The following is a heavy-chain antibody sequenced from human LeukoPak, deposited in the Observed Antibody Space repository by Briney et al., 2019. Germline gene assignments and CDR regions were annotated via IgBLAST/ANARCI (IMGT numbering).Heavy chain of an antibody. Sequence: SETLSLTCTVSGASMSSFYWTWIRQPPGKGLEWIGYIFHTGSSSQNPSLKSRVTISLDTSKNQFSLKLTSVTAADTAVYYCARGYRGRSGYYYDSYFDYWGQGTQVTVSS. V-gene: IGHV4-59*01. D-gene: IGHD3-22*01. CDR2: IFHTGSS. CDR3: ARGYRGRSGYYYDSYFDY. CDR1: GASMSSFY. J-gene: IGHJ4*02.